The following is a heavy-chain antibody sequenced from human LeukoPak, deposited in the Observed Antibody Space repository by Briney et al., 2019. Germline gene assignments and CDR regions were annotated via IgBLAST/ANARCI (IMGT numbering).Heavy chain of an antibody. CDR2: IKEDGSEK. Sequence: GGSLRLSCATSGFTFSNYWMHWVRQAPGKGLEWVAQIKEDGSEKYYVDSVKGRFTISRDNAKNSLYLQMNSLRAEDTAVYYCARGGAAAALRWGQGTLVTVSS. V-gene: IGHV3-7*01. J-gene: IGHJ1*01. CDR3: ARGGAAAALR. D-gene: IGHD6-13*01. CDR1: GFTFSNYW.